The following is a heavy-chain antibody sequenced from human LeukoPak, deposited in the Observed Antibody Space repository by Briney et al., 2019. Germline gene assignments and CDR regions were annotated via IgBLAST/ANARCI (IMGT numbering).Heavy chain of an antibody. CDR3: AKDRFGDYSFDY. CDR2: ISGRGSDT. V-gene: IGHV3-23*01. Sequence: GGCLRLSCAASVFTFSSCAINWVRQAPGKGLEWVSSISGRGSDTYYADSVKGRFTISRDNAKSTLYLQMNSLRAEDTAVYYCAKDRFGDYSFDYWGQGILVTVSS. D-gene: IGHD4-17*01. CDR1: VFTFSSCA. J-gene: IGHJ4*02.